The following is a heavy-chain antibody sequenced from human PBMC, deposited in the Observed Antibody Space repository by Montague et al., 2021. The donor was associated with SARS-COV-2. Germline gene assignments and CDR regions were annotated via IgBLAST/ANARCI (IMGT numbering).Heavy chain of an antibody. CDR3: AKADYDILTAPLDY. D-gene: IGHD3-9*01. Sequence: SLRLSCAASGFTFSSYAMSWVRQAPGKGLEWVSVIYSGGSSTYYADSVKGRFTISRDNSKNTLYLQMNSLRAEDTAVYYCAKADYDILTAPLDYWGQGTLVTVSS. J-gene: IGHJ4*02. V-gene: IGHV3-23*03. CDR2: IYSGGSST. CDR1: GFTFSSYA.